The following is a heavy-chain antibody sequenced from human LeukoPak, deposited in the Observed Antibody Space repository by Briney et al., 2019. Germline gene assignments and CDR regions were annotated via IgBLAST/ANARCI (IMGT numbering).Heavy chain of an antibody. D-gene: IGHD4/OR15-4a*01. CDR2: FSDTT. Sequence: PGGSLRLSCAASGFTFSTYSMSWVRQAPGKGLEWVSAFSDTTYYADSVKGRFTISRDNSKNTLYLQMNSLRAEDTAITVLRVAKVGYYYFEHWGQGTLVTVSS. CDR3: RVAKVGYYYFEH. V-gene: IGHV3-23*01. J-gene: IGHJ4*02. CDR1: GFTFSTYS.